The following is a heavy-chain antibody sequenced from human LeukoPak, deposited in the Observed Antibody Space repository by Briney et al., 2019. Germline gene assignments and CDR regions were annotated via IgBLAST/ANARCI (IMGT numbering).Heavy chain of an antibody. V-gene: IGHV1-69*13. D-gene: IGHD2-21*01. CDR3: ARMEGYAYSDY. CDR1: GGTFSSNA. J-gene: IGHJ4*02. CDR2: IIPFYDTT. Sequence: ASVKVSCKASGGTFSSNAINWVRQAPGQGLEWMGGIIPFYDTTNYAQKFQGRVTITADESTSTAYMELSSLRSEDTATYYCARMEGYAYSDYWGQGTLVTVSS.